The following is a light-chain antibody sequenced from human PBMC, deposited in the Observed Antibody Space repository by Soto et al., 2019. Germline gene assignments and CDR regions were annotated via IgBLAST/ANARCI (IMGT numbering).Light chain of an antibody. CDR1: QSVSSRY. CDR3: QQYSSSPRVT. CDR2: GAS. J-gene: IGKJ5*01. Sequence: EIVLPQSPGTLSLSPGERATFSCRAIQSVSSRYLAWYQQKPGQAPRLLIYGASSRATGIPDRFSGSGSGTDFTLTISRLEPEDFAVYYCQQYSSSPRVTFGQGTRLEIK. V-gene: IGKV3-20*01.